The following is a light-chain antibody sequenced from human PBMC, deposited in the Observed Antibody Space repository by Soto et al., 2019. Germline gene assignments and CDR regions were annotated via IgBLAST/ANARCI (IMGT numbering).Light chain of an antibody. CDR1: SGDVGTYDY. CDR3: NSYLNNTVD. V-gene: IGLV2-14*03. Sequence: QSVLTQPASVSGSLGQSITISCTGTSGDVGTYDYVSWYQQHPGKAPKLMIFDVSSRPSGISTRFSGSKSGNTASLTISGLHAEDEADSYCNSYLNNTVDFGGGTKLTVL. J-gene: IGLJ2*01. CDR2: DVS.